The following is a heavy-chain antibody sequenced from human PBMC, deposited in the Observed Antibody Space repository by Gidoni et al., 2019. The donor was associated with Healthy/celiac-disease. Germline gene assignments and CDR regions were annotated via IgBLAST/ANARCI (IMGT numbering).Heavy chain of an antibody. CDR2: IWFDGSNK. CDR3: AREPPYCTNGVCYTNAFDI. V-gene: IGHV3-33*01. J-gene: IGHJ3*02. D-gene: IGHD2-8*01. CDR1: GFTFISYG. Sequence: QVQLVESGGGVVQPGRSLRLSCAASGFTFISYGRHWVRQAPGKGLEWVAVIWFDGSNKYYADSVKGRFTISRDNSKNTLYLQMNSLRAEDTAVYYCAREPPYCTNGVCYTNAFDIWGQGTMVTVSS.